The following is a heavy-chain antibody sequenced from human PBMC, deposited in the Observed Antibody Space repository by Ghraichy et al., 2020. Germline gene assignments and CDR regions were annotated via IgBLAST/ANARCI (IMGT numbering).Heavy chain of an antibody. CDR2: IYHSGST. D-gene: IGHD3-3*01. CDR1: GGSISSSNW. V-gene: IGHV4-4*02. CDR3: ARSYYDFWSGYYTGYYYYGMDV. J-gene: IGHJ6*02. Sequence: SETLSLTCAVSGGSISSSNWWSWVRQPPGKGLEWIGEIYHSGSTNYNPSLKSRVTISVDKSKNQFSLKLSSVTAADTAVYYCARSYYDFWSGYYTGYYYYGMDVWGQGTTVTVSS.